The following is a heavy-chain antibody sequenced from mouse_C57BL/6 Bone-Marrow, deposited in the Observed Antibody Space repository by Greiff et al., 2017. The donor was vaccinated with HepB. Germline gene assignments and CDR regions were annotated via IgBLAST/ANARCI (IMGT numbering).Heavy chain of an antibody. V-gene: IGHV1-19*01. J-gene: IGHJ4*01. Sequence: EVQLQQSGPVLVKPGASVKMSCKASGYTFTDYYMNWVKQSHGKSLEWIGVINPYNGGTSYNQKFKGKATLTVDKSSSTAYMELNSLTSEDSAVYYCARQLRPTLMDYWGQGTSVTVSS. D-gene: IGHD3-2*02. CDR3: ARQLRPTLMDY. CDR2: INPYNGGT. CDR1: GYTFTDYY.